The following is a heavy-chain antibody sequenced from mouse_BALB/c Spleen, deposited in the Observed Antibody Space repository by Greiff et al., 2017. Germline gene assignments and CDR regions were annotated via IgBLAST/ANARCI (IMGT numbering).Heavy chain of an antibody. V-gene: IGHV5-12-2*01. CDR3: ARQDYSNAMDY. CDR2: ISNGGGST. CDR1: GFTFSSYT. Sequence: EVKLVESGGGLVQPGGSLKLSCAASGFTFSSYTMSWVRQTPEKRLEWVAYISNGGGSTYYPDTVKGRFTISRDNAKNTLYLQMSSLKSEDTAMYYCARQDYSNAMDYWGQGTSVTVSS. D-gene: IGHD2-13*01. J-gene: IGHJ4*01.